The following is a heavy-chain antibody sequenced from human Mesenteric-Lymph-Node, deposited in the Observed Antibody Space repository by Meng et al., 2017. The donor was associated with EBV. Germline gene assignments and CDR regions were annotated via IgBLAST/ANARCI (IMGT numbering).Heavy chain of an antibody. CDR3: ARAFCGGDCSHFDY. CDR1: GGSFSVYY. V-gene: IGHV4-34*01. D-gene: IGHD2-21*01. J-gene: IGHJ4*02. CDR2: INHSGST. Sequence: QVPPPQWGAGVLKPPEPLSLTCDVYGGSFSVYYWSWIRQPPGKGLEWIGEINHSGSTNYNPSLTRRVTISVDTSKNHFSLKLTSVTAADTAVYYCARAFCGGDCSHFDYWGQGTLVTVSS.